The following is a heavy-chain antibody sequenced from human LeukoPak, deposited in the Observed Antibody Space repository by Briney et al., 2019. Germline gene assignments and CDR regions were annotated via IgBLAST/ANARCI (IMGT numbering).Heavy chain of an antibody. CDR2: ISSSSSTI. Sequence: GGSLRLSCAASGFTFSSYSMNWVRQAPGKGLEWVSYISSSSSTIYYADSVKGRFTISRDNAKNSLYLQMNSLRAEDTAVYYCARGHRGVDYWGQGTLVTVSS. CDR3: ARGHRGVDY. CDR1: GFTFSSYS. V-gene: IGHV3-48*04. J-gene: IGHJ4*02. D-gene: IGHD1-14*01.